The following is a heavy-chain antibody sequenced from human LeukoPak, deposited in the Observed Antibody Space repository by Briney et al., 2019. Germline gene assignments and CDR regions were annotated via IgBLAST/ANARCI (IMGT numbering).Heavy chain of an antibody. CDR1: GFTFSDYS. Sequence: GGSLRLSCVASGFTFSDYSMNWVRQAPGKGLEWVSYISSSGSTKNYADSVKGRFTISRDSAKNSLYLQMNSLRDEDRAVYYCARVEAFWSGYAYYYYVDVWGKGTTVTVSS. V-gene: IGHV3-48*02. CDR2: ISSSGSTK. D-gene: IGHD3-3*01. CDR3: ARVEAFWSGYAYYYYVDV. J-gene: IGHJ6*03.